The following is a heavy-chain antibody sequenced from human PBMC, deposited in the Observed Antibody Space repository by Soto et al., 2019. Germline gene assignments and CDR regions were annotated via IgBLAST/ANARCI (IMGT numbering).Heavy chain of an antibody. Sequence: ASVKVSCKASGYTFTGYYMHWVRQAPGQGLEWMGWINPNSGGTNYAQKFQGWVTMTRDTSISTAYMELSRLRSDDTAVYYCARQAVAGKPGNSDYYYYGMDVWGQGTTVTVSS. V-gene: IGHV1-2*04. CDR3: ARQAVAGKPGNSDYYYYGMDV. CDR1: GYTFTGYY. CDR2: INPNSGGT. D-gene: IGHD6-19*01. J-gene: IGHJ6*02.